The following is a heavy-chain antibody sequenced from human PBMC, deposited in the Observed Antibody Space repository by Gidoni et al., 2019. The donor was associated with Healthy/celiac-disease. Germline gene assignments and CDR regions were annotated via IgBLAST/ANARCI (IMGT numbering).Heavy chain of an antibody. J-gene: IGHJ5*02. CDR3: ARAVGDYEYWFDP. D-gene: IGHD4-17*01. Sequence: QVHLQESGPGLVKPSQTLSLTGTVPGGSFSSGDYYWSWIRQPPGKGLEWIGYIYYSGSTYYNPSLKSRVTISVDTSKNQFSLKLSSVTAADTAVYYCARAVGDYEYWFDPWGQGTLVTVSS. V-gene: IGHV4-30-4*01. CDR1: GGSFSSGDYY. CDR2: IYYSGST.